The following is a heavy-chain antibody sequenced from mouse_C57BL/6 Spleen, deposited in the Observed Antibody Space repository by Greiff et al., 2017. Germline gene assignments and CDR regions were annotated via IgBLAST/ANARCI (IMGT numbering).Heavy chain of an antibody. CDR1: GYTFTDYE. CDR3: TRSYLPLLDY. Sequence: QVQLKQSGAELVRPGASVTLSCKASGYTFTDYEMHWVKQTPVHGLEWIGAIDPETGGTAYNQKFKGKAILTADKSSSTAYMELRSLTSEDSAVYYCTRSYLPLLDYWGQGTTLTVSS. D-gene: IGHD1-1*01. V-gene: IGHV1-15*01. J-gene: IGHJ2*01. CDR2: IDPETGGT.